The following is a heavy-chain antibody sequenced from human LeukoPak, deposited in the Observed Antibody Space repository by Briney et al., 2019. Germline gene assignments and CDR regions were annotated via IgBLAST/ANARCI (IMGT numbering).Heavy chain of an antibody. J-gene: IGHJ4*02. CDR1: GFTFSNSL. Sequence: SVKVSCKASGFTFSNSLMQWVRQARGQRLQWMGRIVVDSGNTNYAQKFQERVTITRDMSTSTAYMELGSLTSEDTAIYYCAATTPGYGGFRFWGQGTLVTVSS. CDR2: IVVDSGNT. D-gene: IGHD5-12*01. V-gene: IGHV1-58*02. CDR3: AATTPGYGGFRF.